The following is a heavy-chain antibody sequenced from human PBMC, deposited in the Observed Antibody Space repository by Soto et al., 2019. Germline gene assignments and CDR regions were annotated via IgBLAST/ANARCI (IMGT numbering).Heavy chain of an antibody. D-gene: IGHD4-17*01. Sequence: GGSLRLSCAASGFTFSSYAMHWVRQAPGKGLEWVAVISYDGSNKYYADSVKGRFTISRDNSKNTLYLQMNSLRVEDTAVYYCARDLGDYGDYWGQGTLVTVSS. CDR3: ARDLGDYGDY. CDR2: ISYDGSNK. J-gene: IGHJ4*02. V-gene: IGHV3-30-3*01. CDR1: GFTFSSYA.